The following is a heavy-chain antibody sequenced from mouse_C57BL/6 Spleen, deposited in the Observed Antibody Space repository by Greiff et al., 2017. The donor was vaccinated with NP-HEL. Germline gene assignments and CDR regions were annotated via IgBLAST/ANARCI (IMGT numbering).Heavy chain of an antibody. V-gene: IGHV3-3*01. CDR3: ARSLYYDYFYAMDY. CDR1: GFSINSDCY. D-gene: IGHD2-4*01. Sequence: EVQGVESGPSLVRPSQTLSLTCTVTGFSINSDCYWIWIRQFPGNKLEYIGYTFYSGITYYNPSLESRTYITRDTSKNQFSLKLSSVTTEDTATYYCARSLYYDYFYAMDYWGQGTSVTVSS. J-gene: IGHJ4*01. CDR2: TFYSGIT.